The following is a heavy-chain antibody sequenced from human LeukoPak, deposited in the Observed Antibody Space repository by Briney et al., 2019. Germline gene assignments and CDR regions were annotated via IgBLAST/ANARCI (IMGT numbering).Heavy chain of an antibody. V-gene: IGHV7-4-1*02. CDR2: INTNTGNP. D-gene: IGHD3-10*01. J-gene: IGHJ6*02. Sequence: ASVKVSCKASGYTFTTYAMNWVRQAPGQGLEWMGWINTNTGNPTYAQGFTGRFVFSLDTSVSTAYLQISSLKAEDTAVYYCASSGLRGVITYYYYYGMDVWGQGTTVTVSS. CDR1: GYTFTTYA. CDR3: ASSGLRGVITYYYYYGMDV.